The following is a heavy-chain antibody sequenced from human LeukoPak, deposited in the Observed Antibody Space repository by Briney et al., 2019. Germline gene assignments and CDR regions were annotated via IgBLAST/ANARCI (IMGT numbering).Heavy chain of an antibody. CDR1: AYRFTSYL. J-gene: IGHJ3*02. CDR3: ARQAAAAAGTDHDDAFDI. CDR2: SYPGDSDT. D-gene: IGHD6-13*01. V-gene: IGHV5-51*01. Sequence: GESLKISCKASAYRFTSYLIGWVRQPPGQGLEWMGMSYPGDSDTRYSPSFQGQVTISADKSISTAYLQWSSLKASDTAMYYCARQAAAAAGTDHDDAFDIWGQGTMVTVSS.